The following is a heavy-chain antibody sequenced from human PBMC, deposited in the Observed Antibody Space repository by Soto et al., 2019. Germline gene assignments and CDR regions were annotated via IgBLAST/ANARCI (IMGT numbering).Heavy chain of an antibody. CDR2: INPSSGAT. CDR1: GYNFIAYY. J-gene: IGHJ4*02. CDR3: AKYCGGDCRHFDA. Sequence: QVQLVQSGAEVTKPGSTVKLSCKASGYNFIAYYIYWVRQAPGQGPEWMGMINPSSGATNYAQKFQGRVTVTRDTSKSTAYLELSSLRSEDAAVYYCAKYCGGDCRHFDAWGQGTLVTVSS. D-gene: IGHD2-21*02. V-gene: IGHV1-46*01.